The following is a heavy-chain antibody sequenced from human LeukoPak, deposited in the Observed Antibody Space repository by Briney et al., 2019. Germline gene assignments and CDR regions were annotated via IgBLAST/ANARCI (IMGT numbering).Heavy chain of an antibody. V-gene: IGHV4-38-2*02. J-gene: IGHJ4*02. D-gene: IGHD3-22*01. Sequence: SETLSLTCIVSGYSISSGYFWGWVRQPPGKDLEWIGCIYHRGTTHYNPSLKSRVSISLDGSKNQFSLKLSSVTAADTAVYYCARDRYYYDSSGSNFDYWGQGTLVTVSS. CDR1: GYSISSGYF. CDR3: ARDRYYYDSSGSNFDY. CDR2: IYHRGTT.